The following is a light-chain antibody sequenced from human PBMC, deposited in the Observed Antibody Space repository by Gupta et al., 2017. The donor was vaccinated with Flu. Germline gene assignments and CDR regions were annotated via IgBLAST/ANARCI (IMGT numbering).Light chain of an antibody. CDR3: QQMDT. CDR1: QAITGY. J-gene: IGKJ2*01. Sequence: DIQMTQSPASLSASVGDRVTITCRASQAITGYLNWYQQKPGRAPNLLVYAASRLQSGVPSRFSGSGSGTDFTLTISSLQPEDFATYYCQQMDTFGQGTKVEI. CDR2: AAS. V-gene: IGKV1-39*01.